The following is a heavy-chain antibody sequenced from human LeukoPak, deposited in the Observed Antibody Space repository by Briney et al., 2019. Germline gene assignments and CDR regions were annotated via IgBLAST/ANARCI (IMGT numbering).Heavy chain of an antibody. V-gene: IGHV3-23*01. D-gene: IGHD3-3*01. J-gene: IGHJ4*02. CDR3: VQSGYWY. Sequence: GGSLRLSCAASGFTFSSYAMIWVRQAPGKGLEWVSVITGSSSSTYYADSVKGRFTISRDNSKNTLYLQMNSLRADDTAVYYCVQSGYWYWGQGTLVTVSS. CDR2: ITGSSSST. CDR1: GFTFSSYA.